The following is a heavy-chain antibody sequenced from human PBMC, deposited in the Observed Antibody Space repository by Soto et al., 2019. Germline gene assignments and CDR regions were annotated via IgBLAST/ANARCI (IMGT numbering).Heavy chain of an antibody. V-gene: IGHV3-30*04. Sequence: PGGSLRLSCVASGFPFSRYALHWVRQAPGKGLEWVAVISFDGRNKYYTDSARGRFTISRDNSKNILDLQMNSLRVEDTAVYYCARVRKDDISGYYHVFFDYWGQGTLVTVSS. CDR2: ISFDGRNK. J-gene: IGHJ4*02. CDR1: GFPFSRYA. CDR3: ARVRKDDISGYYHVFFDY. D-gene: IGHD3-22*01.